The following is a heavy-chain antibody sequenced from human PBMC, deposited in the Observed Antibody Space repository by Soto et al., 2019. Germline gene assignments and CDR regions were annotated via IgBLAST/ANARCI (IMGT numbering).Heavy chain of an antibody. CDR1: GGSISSSSYY. J-gene: IGHJ5*02. V-gene: IGHV4-39*01. CDR3: ARPWRSSSYWFDP. CDR2: IYYSGST. Sequence: PSETLSLTCTVSGGSISSSSYYWGWILQPPGKGLEWIGSIYYSGSTYYNPSLKSRVTISVDTSKNQFSLKLSSVTAADTAVYYCARPWRSSSYWFDPWGRGTLVTVSS. D-gene: IGHD6-13*01.